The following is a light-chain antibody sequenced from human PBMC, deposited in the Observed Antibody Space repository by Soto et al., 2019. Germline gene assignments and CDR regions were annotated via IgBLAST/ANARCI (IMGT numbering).Light chain of an antibody. Sequence: DLVMTQSPLSLPVTPGEPASISCRSSQSLLHSNGYNYLDWYLQKPGQSPQLLIYLGSNRASGVPDRFSGSGSGTDFTLKISRVEAEDVWVYYCMQALHTPDTVGQGTKLEIK. CDR1: QSLLHSNGYNY. CDR2: LGS. J-gene: IGKJ2*01. V-gene: IGKV2-28*01. CDR3: MQALHTPDT.